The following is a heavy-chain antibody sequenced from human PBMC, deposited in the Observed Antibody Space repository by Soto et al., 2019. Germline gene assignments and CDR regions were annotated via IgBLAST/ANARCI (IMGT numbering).Heavy chain of an antibody. CDR1: GFSLSTSGVG. V-gene: IGHV2-5*02. Sequence: QITLKESGPTLVKPTQTLTLTCTFSGFSLSTSGVGVGWIRQPPGKALEWLGIIYWDDDKRYSPYLKSRLTTHNDTSQNPGVLTMPNMDPVDTATYHCAHKYSGYDFVATWGQGTLVTVSS. D-gene: IGHD5-12*01. CDR3: AHKYSGYDFVAT. J-gene: IGHJ5*02. CDR2: IYWDDDK.